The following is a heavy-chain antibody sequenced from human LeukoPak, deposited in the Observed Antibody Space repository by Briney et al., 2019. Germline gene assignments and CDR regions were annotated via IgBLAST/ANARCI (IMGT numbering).Heavy chain of an antibody. J-gene: IGHJ6*04. CDR2: IKEDGSEK. V-gene: IGHV3-7*01. D-gene: IGHD3-10*02. CDR1: GFIFSSYW. CDR3: AELGITMIGGV. Sequence: GGSLRLSCAASGFIFSSYWMAWARQAPGKGLEWVANIKEDGSEKNYVDSVKGRFTISRDNAKNSLYLQMNSLRAEDTAVYYCAELGITMIGGVWGKGTTVTISS.